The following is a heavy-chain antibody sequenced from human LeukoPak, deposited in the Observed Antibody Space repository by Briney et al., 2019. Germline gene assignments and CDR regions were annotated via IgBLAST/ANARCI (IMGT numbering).Heavy chain of an antibody. CDR1: GFTVSNNY. J-gene: IGHJ5*02. CDR3: TTSPAVAS. V-gene: IGHV3-53*01. CDR2: IYSGGTT. Sequence: GGSLRHSCAASGFTVSNNYMTWVRQAPGKGLEWVSLIYSGGTTFYTDSVKGRFTISRDSSKNTLYLQMDNLKAEDTAVYYCTTSPAVASWGQGTLVTVSS. D-gene: IGHD4-23*01.